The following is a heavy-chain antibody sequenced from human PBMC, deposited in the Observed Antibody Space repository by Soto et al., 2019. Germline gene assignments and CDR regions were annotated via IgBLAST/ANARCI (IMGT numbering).Heavy chain of an antibody. Sequence: QITLEESGPTLVKPTQTLTLTCTFSGFSLNERAVGVGWIRQPPGKALEWLAFTYWDEDNHYSPSLKNRLTITKDPSKNQVVLTMTNTDPAETATYYFAPGSGWLFDYWGQGTQVTVSS. CDR3: APGSGWLFDY. CDR2: TYWDEDN. CDR1: GFSLNERAVG. D-gene: IGHD6-19*01. V-gene: IGHV2-5*02. J-gene: IGHJ4*02.